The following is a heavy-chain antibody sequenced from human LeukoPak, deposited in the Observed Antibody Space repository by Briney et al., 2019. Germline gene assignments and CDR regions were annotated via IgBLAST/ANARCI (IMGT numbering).Heavy chain of an antibody. CDR2: INPNSGGT. Sequence: GASVKVSCKASGYTFTGYYMHWVRQAPGQGLEWMGWINPNSGGTNYAQKFQGRVTMTRDTSISTAYMELSSLRSEDTAVYYCARDRYYYDSSGYIRGISFDYWGQGTLVTVSS. CDR3: ARDRYYYDSSGYIRGISFDY. D-gene: IGHD3-22*01. CDR1: GYTFTGYY. J-gene: IGHJ4*02. V-gene: IGHV1-2*02.